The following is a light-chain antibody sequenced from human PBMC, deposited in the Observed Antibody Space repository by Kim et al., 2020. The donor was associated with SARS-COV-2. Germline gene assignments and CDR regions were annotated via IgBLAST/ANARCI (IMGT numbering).Light chain of an antibody. Sequence: SPGDRAAPSCRASHRVNSGYVARYQQKPGPAPRRPRYSTSSKATGIPDRLRGGGARTDFPLTMSRLEAEDFSVYYCQQYGSSPLTFGGGTKVDIK. CDR2: STS. CDR3: QQYGSSPLT. V-gene: IGKV3-20*01. CDR1: HRVNSGY. J-gene: IGKJ4*01.